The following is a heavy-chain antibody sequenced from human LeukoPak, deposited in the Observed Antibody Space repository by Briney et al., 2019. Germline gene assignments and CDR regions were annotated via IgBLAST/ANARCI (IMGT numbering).Heavy chain of an antibody. V-gene: IGHV1-69*04. CDR2: IIPILGIT. J-gene: IGHJ4*02. D-gene: IGHD3-9*01. CDR1: GGTFSSYA. Sequence: ASVKVSCKASGGTFSSYAISWVRQAPGQGLEWMGRIIPILGITNYAQKFQGRVTITADKSTSTAYMELSSLRSDDTAVYYCARGNYDILTGYDYWGQGTLVTVSS. CDR3: ARGNYDILTGYDY.